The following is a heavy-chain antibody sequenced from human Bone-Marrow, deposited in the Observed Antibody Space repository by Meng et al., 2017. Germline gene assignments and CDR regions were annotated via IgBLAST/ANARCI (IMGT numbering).Heavy chain of an antibody. D-gene: IGHD5-12*01. CDR1: GFTFSDYY. V-gene: IGHV3-11*01. Sequence: QVQLGESGGGLGKPGGSLRLSCAASGFTFSDYYMSWFRQAPGRGLEWVSYISSSGSSIYYADSVKGRFTISRDNAKNSLYLQMNSLRAEDTAVYYCARELVATFSDYWGQGTLVTVSS. J-gene: IGHJ4*02. CDR3: ARELVATFSDY. CDR2: ISSSGSSI.